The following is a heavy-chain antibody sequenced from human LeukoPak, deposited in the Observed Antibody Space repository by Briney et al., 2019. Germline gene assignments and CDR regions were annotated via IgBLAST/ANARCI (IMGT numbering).Heavy chain of an antibody. CDR1: GFTFSSYS. CDR2: ISSSSSTI. J-gene: IGHJ4*02. Sequence: QPGGSLRLSCAASGFTFSSYSMNWVRQAPGKGLEWVSYISSSSSTIYYADSVKGRFTISRDNAKNTLYLQMNSLRAEDTAVYYCAKPEYYYGSGSYYNGLFDYWGQGTLVTVSS. V-gene: IGHV3-48*01. D-gene: IGHD3-10*01. CDR3: AKPEYYYGSGSYYNGLFDY.